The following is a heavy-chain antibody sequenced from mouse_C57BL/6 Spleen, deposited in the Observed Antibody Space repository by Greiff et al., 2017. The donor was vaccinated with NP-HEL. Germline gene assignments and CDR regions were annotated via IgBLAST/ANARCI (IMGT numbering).Heavy chain of an antibody. D-gene: IGHD1-1*01. J-gene: IGHJ2*01. CDR1: GYTFTSYW. V-gene: IGHV1-5*01. CDR3: TRITTVVAPDY. CDR2: IYPGNSDN. Sequence: VQLQQSGTVLARPGASVKMSCKTSGYTFTSYWMHWVKQRPGQGLEWIGAIYPGNSDNSYNQKFKGKAKLTAVTSASTAYMELSSLTNEDSAVYYCTRITTVVAPDYWGQGTTLTVSS.